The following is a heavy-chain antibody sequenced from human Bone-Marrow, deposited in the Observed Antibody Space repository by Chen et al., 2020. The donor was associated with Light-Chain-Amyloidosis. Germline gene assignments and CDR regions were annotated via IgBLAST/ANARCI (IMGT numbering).Heavy chain of an antibody. J-gene: IGHJ6*03. CDR1: GTTFNNYA. D-gene: IGHD3-10*01. V-gene: IGHV1-69*13. Sequence: QVQLVQSGAEVKKPGSSVKVSCKASGTTFNNYAFDWVRQAPGPGLEWMGKIIPSFGTTNYAQKFQGRVTITADESTTTIHMELTSLKSEDAAVYYCARARRKSDWELRYFLDVWGNGTTVTVSS. CDR2: IIPSFGTT. CDR3: ARARRKSDWELRYFLDV.